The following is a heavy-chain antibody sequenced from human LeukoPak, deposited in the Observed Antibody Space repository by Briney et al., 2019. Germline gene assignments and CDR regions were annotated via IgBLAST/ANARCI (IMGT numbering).Heavy chain of an antibody. D-gene: IGHD2-2*01. J-gene: IGHJ6*02. CDR3: ARALGDQPDYYYGMDV. CDR1: GFTLSDVW. Sequence: PGGSLRLSCAASGFTLSDVWMSWVRQAPGKGLAWVANIRQDGSEIHYVDSVKGRFTISRDNADNSLFLQMNSLRAEDTAVYYCARALGDQPDYYYGMDVWGQGTTVTVSS. CDR2: IRQDGSEI. V-gene: IGHV3-7*01.